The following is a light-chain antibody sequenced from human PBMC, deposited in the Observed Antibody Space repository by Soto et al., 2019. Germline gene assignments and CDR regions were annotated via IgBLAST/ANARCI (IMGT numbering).Light chain of an antibody. Sequence: EIVLTQSPGTLSLSPGERATLSCRASQSVSSSYLAWYQQKPGQAPRLLTYGASSRATGIPDRFSGSGSGTDFTLTISRLEPEDFAVYYCKPYASSAFTFGGGTKVDIK. J-gene: IGKJ4*01. CDR3: KPYASSAFT. V-gene: IGKV3-20*01. CDR2: GAS. CDR1: QSVSSSY.